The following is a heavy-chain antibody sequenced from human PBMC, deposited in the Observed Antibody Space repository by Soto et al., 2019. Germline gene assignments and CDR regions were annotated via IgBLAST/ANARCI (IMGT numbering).Heavy chain of an antibody. D-gene: IGHD5-12*01. CDR3: VRDYRLRTTLYYMDV. CDR2: INSDGSST. J-gene: IGHJ6*03. CDR1: GFTFSSYW. V-gene: IGHV3-74*01. Sequence: GGSLRLSCAASGFTFSSYWMHWVRQAPGKGLVWVSRINSDGSSTNYADSVKGRFTISRDNAENTLYLQMNSLRAEDTAVYYCVRDYRLRTTLYYMDVWGKGTTVTVSS.